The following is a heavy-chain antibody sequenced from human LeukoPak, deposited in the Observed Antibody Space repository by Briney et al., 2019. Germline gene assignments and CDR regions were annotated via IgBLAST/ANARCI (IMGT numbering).Heavy chain of an antibody. J-gene: IGHJ3*02. V-gene: IGHV4-34*01. CDR2: INHSGST. D-gene: IGHD3-10*01. CDR3: AKSNGYGLIDI. CDR1: GGSFSGYY. Sequence: SETLSLTCAVYGGSFSGYYWSWIRQPPGKGREWIGEINHSGSTNYNPSLKSRVTISVDTSKNQFSLKLNSVTAADTAVYYCAKSNGYGLIDIWGQGTMVTVSS.